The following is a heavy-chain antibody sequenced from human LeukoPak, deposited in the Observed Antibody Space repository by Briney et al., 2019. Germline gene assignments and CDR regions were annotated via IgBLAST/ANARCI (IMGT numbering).Heavy chain of an antibody. Sequence: PGRSLRLSCAASGFTFSSYGMHWVRQAPGKGLEWVAVISYDGSNKYYADSVKGRFTISRDNSKNTLYLQMNSLRTEDTAVYYCAKSSGAYYVGAFDIWGQGTMVTVSS. CDR1: GFTFSSYG. J-gene: IGHJ3*02. CDR3: AKSSGAYYVGAFDI. D-gene: IGHD1-26*01. V-gene: IGHV3-30*18. CDR2: ISYDGSNK.